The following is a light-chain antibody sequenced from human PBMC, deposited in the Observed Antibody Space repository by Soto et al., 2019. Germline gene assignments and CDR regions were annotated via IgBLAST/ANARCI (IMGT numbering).Light chain of an antibody. V-gene: IGLV2-23*01. J-gene: IGLJ1*01. CDR3: CSYAGSSTNYV. CDR1: SSDVGRYNL. CDR2: EGS. Sequence: QSALTQPASLSGSPGQSITISCTGTSSDVGRYNLVSWYQQHPGKAPKLMIFEGSNRPSGVSNRFSGSKSGNTASLTISGLQAEDEADYYCCSYAGSSTNYVFGIGTKVTVL.